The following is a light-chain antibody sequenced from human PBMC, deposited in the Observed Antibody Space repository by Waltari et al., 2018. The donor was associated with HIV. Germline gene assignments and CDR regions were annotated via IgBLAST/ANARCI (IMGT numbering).Light chain of an antibody. CDR2: WAS. CDR3: QQYYSLPWT. CDR1: QSVLSSSNNKNY. V-gene: IGKV4-1*01. Sequence: DIVMTQSPDSLAVSLGGRATINCKSSQSVLSSSNNKNYLVWYQQKPGQPPNVLIYWASTRESGVPVRFSGGGSGTDFTLTISSLQAEDVAVYYCQQYYSLPWTFGQGTKVEIK. J-gene: IGKJ1*01.